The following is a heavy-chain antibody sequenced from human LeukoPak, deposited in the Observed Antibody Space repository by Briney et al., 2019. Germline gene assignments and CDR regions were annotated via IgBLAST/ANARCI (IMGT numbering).Heavy chain of an antibody. CDR3: AKGLGGFDC. CDR1: GFTFSSYV. V-gene: IGHV3-30*04. Sequence: PGGSLRLSCAASGFTFSSYVMHWVRQAPGKGLEWVAIISYDGSNEYYADSVKGRFTISRDNSKNTLYLQMNSLRAEDTAVYYCAKGLGGFDCWGQGTLVTVSS. CDR2: ISYDGSNE. D-gene: IGHD1-26*01. J-gene: IGHJ4*02.